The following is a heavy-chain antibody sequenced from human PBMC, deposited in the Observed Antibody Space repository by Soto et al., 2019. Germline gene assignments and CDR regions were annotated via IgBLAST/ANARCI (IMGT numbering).Heavy chain of an antibody. CDR3: VTVATHSYNWLDP. CDR1: GFTFSTFL. J-gene: IGHJ5*02. Sequence: GGSLRLSCAASGFTFSTFLMHWVRQAPGKGLVWVSRINSDGSKTTYADSVKGRFTISRDNAKNTVYLEMNSLRAEDTAVYYCVTVATHSYNWLDPWGQGTLVTVSS. D-gene: IGHD5-12*01. V-gene: IGHV3-74*01. CDR2: INSDGSKT.